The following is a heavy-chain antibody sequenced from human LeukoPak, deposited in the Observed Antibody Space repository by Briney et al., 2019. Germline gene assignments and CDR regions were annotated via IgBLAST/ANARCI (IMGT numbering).Heavy chain of an antibody. V-gene: IGHV4-59*08. Sequence: SETLSLTCTVSGGSISSYYWSWIRQPPGKGLEWIGYIYCSGSTNYNPSLKSRVTISVDTSKNQFSLKLSSVTAADTAVYYCARHASVVAASDPWGQGTLVTVSS. CDR2: IYCSGST. D-gene: IGHD2-15*01. CDR3: ARHASVVAASDP. J-gene: IGHJ5*02. CDR1: GGSISSYY.